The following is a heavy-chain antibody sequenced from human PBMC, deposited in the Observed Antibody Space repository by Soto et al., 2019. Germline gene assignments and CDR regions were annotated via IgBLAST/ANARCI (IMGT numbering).Heavy chain of an antibody. J-gene: IGHJ4*02. CDR2: ISHGGST. CDR1: GASFSNYY. CDR3: AMGLGYCTSSSCYGGNVDY. D-gene: IGHD2-2*01. V-gene: IGHV4-34*01. Sequence: QVQLQQWGAGLLKPSETLSLTCAVYGASFSNYYWSWIRQSPGKGLEWIGEISHGGSTDHNPSFMRRVTISVNTSQKQLTLNLIFVTAADTALYYCAMGLGYCTSSSCYGGNVDYWDQGTLVTVSS.